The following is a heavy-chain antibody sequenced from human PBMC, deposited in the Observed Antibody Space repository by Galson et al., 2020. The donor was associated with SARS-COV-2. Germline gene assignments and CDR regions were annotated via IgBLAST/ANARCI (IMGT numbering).Heavy chain of an antibody. D-gene: IGHD1-1*01. CDR1: GFTFDDYA. CDR3: ARERLEY. Sequence: GGSLRLSCAASGFTFDDYAMHWVRQAPGKGLEWVSGMSWNSGSIGYADSVKGRFTISRDNAKSSLYLQLNSLRVEDTAVYYCARERLEYWGQGTRVTVSS. CDR2: MSWNSGSI. J-gene: IGHJ4*02. V-gene: IGHV3-9*01.